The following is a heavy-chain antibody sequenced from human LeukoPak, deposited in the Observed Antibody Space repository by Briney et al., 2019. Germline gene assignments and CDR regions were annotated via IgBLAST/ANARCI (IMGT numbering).Heavy chain of an antibody. CDR2: ISSSGSTI. CDR3: AELGITMIGGV. CDR1: GFTFSSYG. J-gene: IGHJ6*04. D-gene: IGHD3-10*02. V-gene: IGHV3-48*04. Sequence: GGSLRLSCVASGFTFSSYGMRWVGKAPGKGLEWVSYISSSGSTIYYADSVKGRFTISRDNAKNSLYLQMNSLRAEDTAVYYCAELGITMIGGVWGKGTTVTISS.